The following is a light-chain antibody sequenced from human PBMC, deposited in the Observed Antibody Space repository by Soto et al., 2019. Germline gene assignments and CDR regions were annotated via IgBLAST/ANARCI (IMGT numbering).Light chain of an antibody. V-gene: IGKV1-39*01. Sequence: DIQMTQSPSSLSASVGDRVTITCRASHTITRYLNWYQQKSGQASKLLINAASTLRSGVPSRFSGRGSETDFALNIDRLQPEDFATYYCQQSSNSPFHFGPGTMVD. CDR1: HTITRY. J-gene: IGKJ3*01. CDR2: AAS. CDR3: QQSSNSPFH.